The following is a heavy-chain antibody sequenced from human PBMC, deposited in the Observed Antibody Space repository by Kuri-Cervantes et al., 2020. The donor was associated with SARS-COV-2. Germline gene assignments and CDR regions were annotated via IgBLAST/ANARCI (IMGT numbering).Heavy chain of an antibody. V-gene: IGHV3-9*01. CDR1: GFTFDDYA. CDR3: ARESIAANLGAFDI. D-gene: IGHD6-6*01. Sequence: SLKISCAASGFTFDDYAMHWVRQAPGKGLEWVSGISWNSGSIGYADSVKGRFTISRDNAKNSLYLQMNSLRAEDTAVYYCARESIAANLGAFDIWGQGTMVTVSS. CDR2: ISWNSGSI. J-gene: IGHJ3*02.